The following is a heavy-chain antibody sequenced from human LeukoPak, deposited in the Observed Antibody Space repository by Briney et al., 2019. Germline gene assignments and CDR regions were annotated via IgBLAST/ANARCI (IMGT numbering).Heavy chain of an antibody. V-gene: IGHV3-9*01. D-gene: IGHD5-24*01. CDR1: GFIFNNYA. Sequence: GRSLRLSCAGSGFIFNNYAMHWVRQPPGKGLEWVSGISWNSGSIDYADSVKGRFTISRDNAKNTLYLQMNSLRAEDTAVYYCARGAGYNYPYYFDYWGQGTLVTVSS. J-gene: IGHJ4*02. CDR2: ISWNSGSI. CDR3: ARGAGYNYPYYFDY.